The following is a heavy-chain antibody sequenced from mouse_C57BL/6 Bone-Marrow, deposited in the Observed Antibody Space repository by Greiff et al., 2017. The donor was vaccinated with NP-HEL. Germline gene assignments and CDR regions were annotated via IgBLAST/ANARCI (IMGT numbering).Heavy chain of an antibody. CDR2: IHPNSGST. V-gene: IGHV1-64*01. Sequence: QVQLQQPGAELVKPGASVKLSCKASGYTFTSYWMHWVKQRPGQGLEWIGMIHPNSGSTNYNEKFKSKATLTVDKSSSTAYMQLSSLTSEDSAVYYGALCLTSVVGAYWGQGTLVTVST. J-gene: IGHJ3*01. D-gene: IGHD1-1*01. CDR1: GYTFTSYW. CDR3: ALCLTSVVGAY.